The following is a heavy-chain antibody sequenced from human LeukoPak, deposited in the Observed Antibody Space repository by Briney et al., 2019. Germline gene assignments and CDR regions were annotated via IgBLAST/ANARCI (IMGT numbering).Heavy chain of an antibody. V-gene: IGHV1-46*01. CDR3: ARQNMITFGGVIVIGYYFDY. CDR1: GYTFTSYY. CDR2: INPSGGGT. Sequence: GASVKVSCKASGYTFTSYYMHWVRQAPGQGLEWMGIINPSGGGTSYAQKFQGRVTMTRDTSTSTVYMELSSLRSEDTAVYYCARQNMITFGGVIVIGYYFDYWGQGTLVTVSS. J-gene: IGHJ4*02. D-gene: IGHD3-16*02.